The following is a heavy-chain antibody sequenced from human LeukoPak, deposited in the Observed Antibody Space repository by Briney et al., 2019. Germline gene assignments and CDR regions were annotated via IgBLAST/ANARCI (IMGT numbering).Heavy chain of an antibody. V-gene: IGHV3-30*03. CDR1: GFTFSSYG. J-gene: IGHJ4*02. CDR3: ARDNLLLYYFDY. Sequence: GGSLRLSCAASGFTFSSYGMPWVRQAPGKGLEWVAVISYDGSNKYYADSVKGRFTISRDNAKNSLYLQMNSLRAEDTAVYYCARDNLLLYYFDYWGQGTLVTVSS. D-gene: IGHD3-10*01. CDR2: ISYDGSNK.